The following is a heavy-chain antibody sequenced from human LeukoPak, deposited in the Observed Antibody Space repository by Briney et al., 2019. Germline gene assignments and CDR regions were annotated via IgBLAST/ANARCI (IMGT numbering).Heavy chain of an antibody. D-gene: IGHD3-22*01. CDR3: ARHRPDSSGYYYVVTSWFDP. J-gene: IGHJ5*02. Sequence: SETLSLTCTVSGGSISSYYWSWIRQPAGKGLEWIGRIYTSGSTNYNPSLKSRVTMSVDTSKNQFSLKLSSVTAADTAVYYCARHRPDSSGYYYVVTSWFDPWGQGTLVTVSS. CDR1: GGSISSYY. V-gene: IGHV4-4*07. CDR2: IYTSGST.